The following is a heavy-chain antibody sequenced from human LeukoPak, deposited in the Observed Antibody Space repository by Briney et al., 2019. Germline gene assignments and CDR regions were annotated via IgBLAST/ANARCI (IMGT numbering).Heavy chain of an antibody. D-gene: IGHD3-10*01. CDR3: ARGPDYYGSGSTYYFDY. CDR1: GFTFSSYS. V-gene: IGHV3-21*01. Sequence: GGSLRLSCAASGFTFSSYSMNWVRRAPGKGLEWVSSISSSSSYIYYADSVKGRFTISRDNAKNSLYLQMNSLRAEDTAVYYCARGPDYYGSGSTYYFDYWGQGTLVTVSS. CDR2: ISSSSSYI. J-gene: IGHJ4*02.